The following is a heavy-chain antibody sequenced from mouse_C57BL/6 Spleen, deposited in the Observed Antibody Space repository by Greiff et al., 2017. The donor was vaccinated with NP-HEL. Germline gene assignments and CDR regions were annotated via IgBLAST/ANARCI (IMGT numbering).Heavy chain of an antibody. J-gene: IGHJ4*01. CDR1: GFSLTSYG. D-gene: IGHD1-1*01. CDR3: AKQKGSSYHAMDY. CDR2: IWGGGST. V-gene: IGHV2-9*01. Sequence: VKLMESGPGLVAPSQSLSITCTVSGFSLTSYGVDWVRQPPGKGLEWLGVIWGGGSTNYNSALMSRLSISKDNSKSQVFLKMNSLQTDDTAMYYCAKQKGSSYHAMDYWGQGTSVTVPS.